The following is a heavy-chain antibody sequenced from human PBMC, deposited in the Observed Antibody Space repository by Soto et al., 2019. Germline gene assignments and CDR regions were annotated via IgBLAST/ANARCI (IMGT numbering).Heavy chain of an antibody. D-gene: IGHD3-10*01. J-gene: IGHJ6*02. CDR1: GGSISSGGYY. CDR2: IYYSGST. Sequence: QVQLQESGPGLVKPSQTLSLTCTVSGGSISSGGYYWSWIRQHPGKGLEWIGYIYYSGSTYYNPSLKSRVTISVDTSKNQFSLKLSSVTAADTAVYYCARSGSGSYYNAFYYYYGMDVWGQGTTFTVSS. CDR3: ARSGSGSYYNAFYYYYGMDV. V-gene: IGHV4-31*03.